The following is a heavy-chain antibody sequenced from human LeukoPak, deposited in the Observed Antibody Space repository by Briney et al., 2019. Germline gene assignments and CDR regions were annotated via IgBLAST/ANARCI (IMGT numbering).Heavy chain of an antibody. D-gene: IGHD1-14*01. CDR3: ARGNNPPYFGD. CDR1: GYTFTSNG. J-gene: IGHJ4*02. V-gene: IGHV1-18*01. CDR2: ISADNGDT. Sequence: GASVKVSCKASGYTFTSNGISWVRQAPGQGLEWMGWISADNGDTNYAQKVQDRVTMTTDTSTSTAYMELRSLRSDDTAVYYCARGNNPPYFGDWGQGTLVTVSS.